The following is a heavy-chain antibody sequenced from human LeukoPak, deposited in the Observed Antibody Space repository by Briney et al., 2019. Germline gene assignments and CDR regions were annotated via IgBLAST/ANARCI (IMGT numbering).Heavy chain of an antibody. CDR1: GGSISSYY. CDR2: SYYSGST. CDR3: ARHYFDFRSNYLWAPFDY. V-gene: IGHV4-59*01. J-gene: IGHJ4*02. D-gene: IGHD3-3*01. Sequence: SETLSLTCTVSGGSISSYYWSWIRQPPGKGLEWIGYSYYSGSTNYNPSLKSRVTISVDTSKNQFSLKLSSVTAADTAVYYCARHYFDFRSNYLWAPFDYWGQGTLVTVSS.